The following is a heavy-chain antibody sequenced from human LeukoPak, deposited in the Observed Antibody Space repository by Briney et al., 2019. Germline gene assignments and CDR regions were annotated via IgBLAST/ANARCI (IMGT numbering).Heavy chain of an antibody. Sequence: WESLRLSCAASGVTFTSYIMNWVRQAPVNGLEWVSSISSSSSYIYYEDSVKGRFTICEDNAKNSLYMQMNSLRAEDKAVYYCAPYYYDSSGYSYFDYWGQGTLVTVSS. CDR3: APYYYDSSGYSYFDY. J-gene: IGHJ4*02. CDR2: ISSSSSYI. CDR1: GVTFTSYI. V-gene: IGHV3-21*01. D-gene: IGHD3-22*01.